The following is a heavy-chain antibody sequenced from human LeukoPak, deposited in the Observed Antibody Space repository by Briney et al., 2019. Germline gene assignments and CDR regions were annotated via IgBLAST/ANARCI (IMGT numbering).Heavy chain of an antibody. CDR1: GYSISSGYY. CDR2: IHHSGST. CDR3: ARPAEIGVGVDY. Sequence: KASETLSLTCAVSGYSISSGYYWGWIRQPPGKGLEWIGSIHHSGSTYYNPSLKSRVTISVDTSKNQFSLKLRFVTAADTAVYYCARPAEIGVGVDYWGQGTLVTVSS. J-gene: IGHJ4*02. V-gene: IGHV4-38-2*01. D-gene: IGHD3-3*01.